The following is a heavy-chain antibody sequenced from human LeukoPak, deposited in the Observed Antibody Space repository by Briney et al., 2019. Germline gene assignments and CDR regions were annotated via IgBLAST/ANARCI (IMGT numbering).Heavy chain of an antibody. V-gene: IGHV4-59*01. CDR1: GGSISSYY. Sequence: SETLSLTCTVSGGSISSYYWSWIRQPPGKGLEWIGYIFYTGSTNYNPSLKSRVTISVLTSKNRFSLKLSSVTAADTAVYYCARHQPPGGAMVRGVIIDSPPFDYWGQGTLVTVSS. D-gene: IGHD3-10*01. CDR2: IFYTGST. CDR3: ARHQPPGGAMVRGVIIDSPPFDY. J-gene: IGHJ4*02.